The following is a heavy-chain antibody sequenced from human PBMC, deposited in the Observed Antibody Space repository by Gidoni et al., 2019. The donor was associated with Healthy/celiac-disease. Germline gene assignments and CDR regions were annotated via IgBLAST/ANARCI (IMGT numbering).Heavy chain of an antibody. J-gene: IGHJ6*02. CDR2: ISGSGGST. V-gene: IGHV3-23*01. CDR3: AKALRSSSWDYYYYYGMDV. CDR1: GFTFSSYA. Sequence: EVQLLESGGGLVQPGGSLRLSCAASGFTFSSYAMSWVRQAPGKGLEWVSAISGSGGSTYYADSVKGRFTISRDNSKNTLYLQMNSLRAEDTAVYYCAKALRSSSWDYYYYYGMDVWGQGTTVTVSS. D-gene: IGHD6-13*01.